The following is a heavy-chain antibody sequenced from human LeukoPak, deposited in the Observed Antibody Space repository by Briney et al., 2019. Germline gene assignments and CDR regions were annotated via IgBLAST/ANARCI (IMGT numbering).Heavy chain of an antibody. CDR2: ISGSGSGT. CDR1: GFTFSSSA. V-gene: IGHV3-23*01. CDR3: AKMNGYMDV. J-gene: IGHJ6*03. D-gene: IGHD1-1*01. Sequence: GGSLRLSCTASGFTFSSSAITWVRQAPGKGLEWVSGISGSGSGTYYADFVKGRFTISRDNSKNTMYLEMNSLRAEDTAVYYCAKMNGYMDVWGKGTTVTASS.